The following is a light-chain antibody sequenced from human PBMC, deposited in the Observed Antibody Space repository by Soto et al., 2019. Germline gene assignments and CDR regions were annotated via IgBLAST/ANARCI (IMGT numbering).Light chain of an antibody. CDR3: SSYAGSTKVV. CDR1: NSDVGNYDL. Sequence: QPVLTQPASVSGSPGQSITISCTGTNSDVGNYDLVSWYEHHPGKAPRLIIYEVTKRPSGGSDRFSGSKSGNTASLTISGLQAEDEGDYYCSSYAGSTKVVFGGGTKVTVL. J-gene: IGLJ3*02. CDR2: EVT. V-gene: IGLV2-23*02.